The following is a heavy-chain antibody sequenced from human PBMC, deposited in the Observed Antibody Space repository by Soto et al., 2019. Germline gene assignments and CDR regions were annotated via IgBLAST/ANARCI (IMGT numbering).Heavy chain of an antibody. CDR1: GYTFINYG. J-gene: IGHJ5*02. CDR3: ARDVRATYDFWSVDWFDP. D-gene: IGHD3-3*01. CDR2: ISAYNGNT. V-gene: IGHV1-18*01. Sequence: QVQLVQSGAEVKKPGASVKVSRKASGYTFINYGISWVRQAPGQGLEWMGWISAYNGNTNYAQKLQGRVTMTTDTSTSTAYMELRSLRSDDTAVYYCARDVRATYDFWSVDWFDPWGQGTLVTVSS.